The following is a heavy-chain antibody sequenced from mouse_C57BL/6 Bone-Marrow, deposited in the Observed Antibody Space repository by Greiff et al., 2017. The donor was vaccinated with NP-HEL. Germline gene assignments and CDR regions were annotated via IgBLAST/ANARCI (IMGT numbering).Heavy chain of an antibody. CDR3: ARGGNGYDDLWYFDV. D-gene: IGHD2-2*01. V-gene: IGHV14-2*01. J-gene: IGHJ1*03. CDR1: GFNIQDYY. Sequence: VQLKESGAELVKPGASVKLSCTASGFNIQDYYMHWVTQRTEQGLEWIGRIDPEDGETKSAPKFPGKATITADTSSNTAYLQLSSLTSEDTGVYYCARGGNGYDDLWYFDVWGTGTTVTVSS. CDR2: IDPEDGET.